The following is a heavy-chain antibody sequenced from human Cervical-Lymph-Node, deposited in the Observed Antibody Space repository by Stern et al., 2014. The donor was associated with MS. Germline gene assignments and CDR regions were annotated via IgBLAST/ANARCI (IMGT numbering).Heavy chain of an antibody. V-gene: IGHV1-24*01. Sequence: VQLVESGAEVKKPGASVKVSCQVSGYTLSEISMHWVRQAPGKGLEWVGGVDPDHGEPRYAQKFQGRVTMAEDRSTDTAYMELSSLRSEDTAVYYCATHRGRVTYYYGMDVWGQGTTVTVSS. D-gene: IGHD2-21*02. CDR1: GYTLSEIS. CDR2: VDPDHGEP. J-gene: IGHJ6*02. CDR3: ATHRGRVTYYYGMDV.